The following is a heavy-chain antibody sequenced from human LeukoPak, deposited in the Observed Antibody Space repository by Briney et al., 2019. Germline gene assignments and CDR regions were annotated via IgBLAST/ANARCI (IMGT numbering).Heavy chain of an antibody. Sequence: PSQTLSLTCTVSGDSITSGGYFWSWIRQHPGKDLEWIGFISYSGNTYDNPSLKSRVTISVDTSKNQFSLKLSSVTAADTAVYYCARLPLGDYWGQGTLVTVSS. D-gene: IGHD7-27*01. J-gene: IGHJ4*02. CDR3: ARLPLGDY. CDR1: GDSITSGGYF. CDR2: ISYSGNT. V-gene: IGHV4-31*03.